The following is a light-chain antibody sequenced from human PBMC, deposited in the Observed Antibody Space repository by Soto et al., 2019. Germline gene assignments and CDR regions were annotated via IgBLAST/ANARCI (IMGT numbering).Light chain of an antibody. J-gene: IGKJ2*01. CDR2: DAS. CDR3: QQRSNWPYP. CDR1: QSVSSY. Sequence: GLTQSPGAVSLSTGERATLSCRAGQSVSSYLAWYQQKPGQAPRLLIYDASNRATGIPARFSGSGSGTDFTLTISSLEAEDFAVYYCQQRSNWPYPFGQGSKV. V-gene: IGKV3-11*01.